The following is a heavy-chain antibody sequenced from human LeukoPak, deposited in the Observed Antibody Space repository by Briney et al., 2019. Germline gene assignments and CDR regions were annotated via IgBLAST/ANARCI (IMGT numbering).Heavy chain of an antibody. CDR1: GYTFTSYG. CDR3: AREEDSGYDLVGGYYYGMDV. CDR2: ISAYNGNT. J-gene: IGHJ6*02. Sequence: GASVKVSCKASGYTFTSYGISWVRQAPGQGLEWMGWISAYNGNTNYAQKLQGRVTMTTDTSTSTAYMELRSLRSDDTAVYYCAREEDSGYDLVGGYYYGMDVWGQGTTVTVSS. V-gene: IGHV1-18*01. D-gene: IGHD5-12*01.